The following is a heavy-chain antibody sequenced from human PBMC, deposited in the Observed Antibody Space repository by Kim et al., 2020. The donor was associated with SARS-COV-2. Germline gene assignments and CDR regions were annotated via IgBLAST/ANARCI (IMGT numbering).Heavy chain of an antibody. CDR2: ISGSGGST. CDR3: AKYRDIKYYYGSGSYPLGLDY. Sequence: GGSLRLSCAASGFTFSSYAMSWVRQAPGKGLEWVSAISGSGGSTYYADSVKGRFTISRDNSKNTLYLQMNSLRAEDTAVYYCAKYRDIKYYYGSGSYPLGLDYWGQGTLVTVSS. J-gene: IGHJ4*02. D-gene: IGHD3-10*01. V-gene: IGHV3-23*01. CDR1: GFTFSSYA.